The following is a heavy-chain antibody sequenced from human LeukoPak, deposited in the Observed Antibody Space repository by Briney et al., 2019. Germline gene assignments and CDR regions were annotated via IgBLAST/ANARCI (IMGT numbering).Heavy chain of an antibody. D-gene: IGHD4-17*01. J-gene: IGHJ4*02. CDR2: IYYSGST. CDR3: ASGRDYLSPLDY. CDR1: RGSISSSSYY. Sequence: SETLSLTCTVSRGSISSSSYYWGWIRQPPGKGLEWIGYIYYSGSTNYNPSLKSRVTISVDTSKNQFSLKLSSVTAADTAVYYCASGRDYLSPLDYWGQGTLVTVSS. V-gene: IGHV4-61*05.